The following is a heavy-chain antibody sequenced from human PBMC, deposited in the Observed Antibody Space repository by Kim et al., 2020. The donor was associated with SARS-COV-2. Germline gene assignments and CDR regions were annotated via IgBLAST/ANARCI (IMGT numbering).Heavy chain of an antibody. CDR3: TTEGTGTPFFWDWYFGL. D-gene: IGHD1-7*01. Sequence: GGSLRLSCAASGFTFSNAWMSWVRQAPGKGLEWVGRIKSKTDGGTTDYAAPVKGRFTISRDDSKNTLYLQMNSLKTEDTAVYYCTTEGTGTPFFWDWYFGLRGRGALVTVSS. CDR1: GFTFSNAW. V-gene: IGHV3-15*01. CDR2: IKSKTDGGTT. J-gene: IGHJ2*01.